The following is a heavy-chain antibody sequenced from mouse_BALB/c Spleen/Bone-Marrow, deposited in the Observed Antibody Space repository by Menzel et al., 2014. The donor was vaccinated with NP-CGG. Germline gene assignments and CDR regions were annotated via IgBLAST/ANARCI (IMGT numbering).Heavy chain of an antibody. D-gene: IGHD1-2*01. CDR3: ARVLRPHYYAMDY. V-gene: IGHV5-4*02. CDR2: ISDGGSYT. Sequence: EVKLMESGGGLVKPGGSLKLSCAASGFTFXDYYMYWVRQTPEKRLGWVATISDGGSYTYYPDSVKGRFTISRDNAKNNLYLQMSSLKSEDTAMYYCARVLRPHYYAMDYWGQGTSVTVSS. CDR1: GFTFXDYY. J-gene: IGHJ4*01.